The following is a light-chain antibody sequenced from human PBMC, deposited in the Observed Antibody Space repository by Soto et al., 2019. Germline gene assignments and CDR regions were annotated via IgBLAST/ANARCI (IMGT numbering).Light chain of an antibody. CDR2: QDS. J-gene: IGLJ1*01. Sequence: SYELTQPPSVSVSPGQTASITYSGDKLGDKYACWYQQKPGQSPVLVIYQDSKRPSGIPERFSGSNSGNTATLTISGTQAMDEADYYCQAWDSSPYVFGTGTKLTVL. CDR1: KLGDKY. CDR3: QAWDSSPYV. V-gene: IGLV3-1*01.